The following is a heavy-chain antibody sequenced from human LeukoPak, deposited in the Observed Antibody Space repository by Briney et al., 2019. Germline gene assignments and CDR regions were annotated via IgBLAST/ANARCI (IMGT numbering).Heavy chain of an antibody. CDR2: ISISSTYT. J-gene: IGHJ4*02. CDR1: GFSFRDDY. Sequence: GGSLRLSCAASGFSFRDDYMSWIRQAPGKGLEWLSYISISSTYTKYADSVKGRFTISRDNAKSSLYLQMNSLREEDTAVYYWAGKPSRPNFGLWGQGTLVNVSS. V-gene: IGHV3-11*03. D-gene: IGHD3/OR15-3a*01. CDR3: AGKPSRPNFGL.